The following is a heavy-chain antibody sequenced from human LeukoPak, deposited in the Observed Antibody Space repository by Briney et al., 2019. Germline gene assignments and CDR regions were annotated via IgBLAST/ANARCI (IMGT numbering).Heavy chain of an antibody. J-gene: IGHJ4*02. CDR2: IYTSGST. V-gene: IGHV4-4*07. CDR1: GGSISSYY. Sequence: SETLSLTCTVSGGSISSYYWSWIRQPAGKGLEWIGRIYTSGSTNYNPSLKSRVTISVDTSKNQFSLKLSSVTAADTAVYYCARDVAPLNYYYDSSGYYVDVAHPLDYWGQGTLVTVSS. CDR3: ARDVAPLNYYYDSSGYYVDVAHPLDY. D-gene: IGHD3-22*01.